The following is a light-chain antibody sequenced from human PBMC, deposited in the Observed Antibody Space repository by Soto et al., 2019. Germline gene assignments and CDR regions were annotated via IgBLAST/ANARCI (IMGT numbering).Light chain of an antibody. CDR3: NSFRVSHLYV. CDR1: STDVCGYNA. Sequence: QSALSQPASVSGSPGQTITISCTGTSTDVCGYNAVSWYQHHPSKAPKLIIYEVTHRPSGVSDRFSASKSGNTASLTISGLQAEDEADYYCNSFRVSHLYVFGTGTKVTVL. V-gene: IGLV2-14*01. J-gene: IGLJ1*01. CDR2: EVT.